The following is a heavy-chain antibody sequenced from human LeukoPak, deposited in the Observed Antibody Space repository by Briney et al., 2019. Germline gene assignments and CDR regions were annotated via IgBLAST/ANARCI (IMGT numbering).Heavy chain of an antibody. CDR2: INHSGST. Sequence: SETLSLTCAVYGGSFSGYYWSWIRQPPGKGLEWIGEINHSGSTNYNPSLKSRVTISVDTSKNQFSLKLSSVTAADTAVHYCTRKAVTVDYWGQGTLVTVSS. J-gene: IGHJ4*02. V-gene: IGHV4-34*01. CDR3: TRKAVTVDY. D-gene: IGHD2-21*02. CDR1: GGSFSGYY.